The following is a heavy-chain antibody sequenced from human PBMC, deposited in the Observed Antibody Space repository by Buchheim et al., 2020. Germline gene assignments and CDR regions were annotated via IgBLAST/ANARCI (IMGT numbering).Heavy chain of an antibody. CDR1: GGSISSSSYY. J-gene: IGHJ6*02. Sequence: QLQLQESGPGLVKPSETLSLTCTVSGGSISSSSYYWGWIRQPPGKGLEWIGSIYYSGSTYYNPSLKSRVTISVDTSKNQFSLKLSSVTAADTAVYYCARGFRGAYYYYGMDVWGQGTT. V-gene: IGHV4-39*01. CDR3: ARGFRGAYYYYGMDV. D-gene: IGHD5-24*01. CDR2: IYYSGST.